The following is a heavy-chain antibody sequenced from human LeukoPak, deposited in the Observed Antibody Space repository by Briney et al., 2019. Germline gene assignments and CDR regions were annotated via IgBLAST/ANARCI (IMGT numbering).Heavy chain of an antibody. V-gene: IGHV3-7*04. D-gene: IGHD2-21*01. CDR1: GFNFSDSR. CDR3: VRGDWYFEA. Sequence: GGSLRLSCATSGFNFSDSRMTWVRQAPGKGLQWVANINRDGTEKHFLDSVEGRFIISRDNAKKSLYPQMSSLRPQDTAVYFCVRGDWYFEAWGQGTLVTVSS. J-gene: IGHJ4*02. CDR2: INRDGTEK.